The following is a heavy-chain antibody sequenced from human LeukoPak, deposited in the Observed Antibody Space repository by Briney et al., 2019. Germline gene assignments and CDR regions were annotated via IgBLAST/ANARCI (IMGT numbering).Heavy chain of an antibody. CDR1: GFTFSSYA. CDR2: ISGSGGST. J-gene: IGHJ4*02. CDR3: VKRAEDSSGYYLYYFDY. D-gene: IGHD3-22*01. V-gene: IGHV3-23*01. Sequence: GGSLRLSCAASGFTFSSYAMSWVRQAPGKGLEWVSSISGSGGSTYYADSVKGRFTISRDNSKNTLYLQMNSLRAEDTAVYYCVKRAEDSSGYYLYYFDYWGQGTLVTVSS.